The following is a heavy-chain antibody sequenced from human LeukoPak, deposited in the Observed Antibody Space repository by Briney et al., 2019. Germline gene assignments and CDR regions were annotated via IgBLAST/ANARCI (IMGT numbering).Heavy chain of an antibody. Sequence: SETLSLTCAVYGGSFSGYYWSWIRQPPGKGLEWIGEINHSGSTNYNPSLKSRVTISVDTSKNQFSLKLSSVTAADTAVYYCARDLRNSWSLDYWGQGTLVTVSS. CDR3: ARDLRNSWSLDY. D-gene: IGHD6-13*01. J-gene: IGHJ4*02. CDR2: INHSGST. CDR1: GGSFSGYY. V-gene: IGHV4-34*01.